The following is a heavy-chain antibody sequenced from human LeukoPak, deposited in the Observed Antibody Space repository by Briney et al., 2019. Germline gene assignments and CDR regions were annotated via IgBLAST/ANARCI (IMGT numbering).Heavy chain of an antibody. D-gene: IGHD6-19*01. CDR3: ARAPRYSSGIFDY. Sequence: SVKVSCKASGGTFSSYAISWVRQAPGQGLEWMGRIIPILGIANYAQKFQGRVTITADKPTSTAYMELSSLRSEDTAVYYCARAPRYSSGIFDYWGQGTLVAVSS. V-gene: IGHV1-69*04. J-gene: IGHJ4*02. CDR1: GGTFSSYA. CDR2: IIPILGIA.